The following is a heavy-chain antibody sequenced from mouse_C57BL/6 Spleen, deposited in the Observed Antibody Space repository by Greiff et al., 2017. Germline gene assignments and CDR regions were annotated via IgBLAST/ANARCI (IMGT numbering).Heavy chain of an antibody. J-gene: IGHJ4*01. CDR3: AIKILDYGSSYYYAMDY. D-gene: IGHD1-1*01. CDR2: IWSGGST. V-gene: IGHV2-2*01. CDR1: GFSLTSYG. Sequence: VKLMESGPGLEQPSQSLSITCTVSGFSLTSYGVHWVRQSPGKGLEWLGVIWSGGSTDYNAACIYRMSISKDNSKIQVFFKMNSLQADDTAIYYCAIKILDYGSSYYYAMDYWGQGASVTVSS.